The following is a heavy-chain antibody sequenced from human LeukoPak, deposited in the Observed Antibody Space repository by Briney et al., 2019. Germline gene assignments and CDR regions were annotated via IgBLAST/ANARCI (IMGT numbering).Heavy chain of an antibody. J-gene: IGHJ4*02. CDR2: ISYDGSNK. Sequence: GGSLRLSCAASGFTFSSYAMHWVRQAPGKRLEWVAVISYDGSNKYYADSVKGRFTISRDNSKNTLYLQMNSLRAEDTAVYYCARDGGIAAAGTLDYFDYWGQGTLVTVSS. V-gene: IGHV3-30-3*01. CDR3: ARDGGIAAAGTLDYFDY. D-gene: IGHD6-13*01. CDR1: GFTFSSYA.